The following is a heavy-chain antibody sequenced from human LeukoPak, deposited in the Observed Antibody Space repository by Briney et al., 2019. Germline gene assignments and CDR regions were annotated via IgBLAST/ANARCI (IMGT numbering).Heavy chain of an antibody. V-gene: IGHV3-74*01. Sequence: GGSLRPSCAASGFTFSSYRMHWVRQAPGKGLVWVSRINSDGSSTSYADSVKGRFTISRDNAKNTLYLQMNSLRAEDTAVYYCAREWGPGDGFDYWGQGTLVTVSS. J-gene: IGHJ4*02. CDR2: INSDGSST. CDR1: GFTFSSYR. CDR3: AREWGPGDGFDY. D-gene: IGHD3-10*01.